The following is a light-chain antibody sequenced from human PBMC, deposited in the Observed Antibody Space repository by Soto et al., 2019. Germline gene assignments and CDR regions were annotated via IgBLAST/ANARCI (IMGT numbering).Light chain of an antibody. CDR1: SSDVGGYNY. CDR3: CSYAGGNNWV. J-gene: IGLJ2*01. CDR2: EDI. V-gene: IGLV2-8*01. Sequence: QSALTQPPSASGSPGQSVTISCTGTSSDVGGYNYVSWYQQHPGKAPKLMIYEDIKRPSGASGRFSGSKSANTASLTVSGLQAEDEAHYYCCSYAGGNNWVFGGGTKLTVL.